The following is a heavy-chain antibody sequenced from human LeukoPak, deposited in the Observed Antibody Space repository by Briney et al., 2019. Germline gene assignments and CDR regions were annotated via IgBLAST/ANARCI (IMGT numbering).Heavy chain of an antibody. D-gene: IGHD2-21*01. V-gene: IGHV3-53*01. Sequence: GGSLRLSCAASGFTVSGNYMTWVRQAPGKGLEWVSILYSGGTTYYADSVKGRFTISIDNSKNTLYLQMNSLRAEDTAVYYCAKEDPGIVVHAFDIWGQGTMVTVSS. J-gene: IGHJ3*02. CDR2: LYSGGTT. CDR1: GFTVSGNY. CDR3: AKEDPGIVVHAFDI.